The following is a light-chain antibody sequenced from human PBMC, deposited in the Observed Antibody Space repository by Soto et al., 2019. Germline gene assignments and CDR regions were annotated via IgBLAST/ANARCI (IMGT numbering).Light chain of an antibody. Sequence: DTQMTQSPSALSASVGDRVTITCRASQRIDNYLNWYQQEAGKAPTLLIYAASHLQNGVPSRFSGSRSGTDFTLTISTLQPEDFATYYCQQSYFTPWTFRQGTKVDIK. CDR2: AAS. V-gene: IGKV1-39*01. CDR3: QQSYFTPWT. CDR1: QRIDNY. J-gene: IGKJ1*01.